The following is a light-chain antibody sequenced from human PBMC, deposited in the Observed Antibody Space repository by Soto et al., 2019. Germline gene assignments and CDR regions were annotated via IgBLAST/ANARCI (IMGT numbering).Light chain of an antibody. CDR3: QQYSDAPLT. V-gene: IGKV3-20*01. Sequence: EIVLTQSPGTLSLSPGEGATLSCRASQTISRSLLAWYQQKPGQAPRLLIFGASSRATGIPDRFSGSGSGTDFTLTISRLEPEDFAVYYCQQYSDAPLTFGGGTKVEIK. CDR2: GAS. CDR1: QTISRSL. J-gene: IGKJ4*01.